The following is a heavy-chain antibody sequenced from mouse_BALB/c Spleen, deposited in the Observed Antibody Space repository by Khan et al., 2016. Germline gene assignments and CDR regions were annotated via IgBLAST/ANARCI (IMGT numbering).Heavy chain of an antibody. J-gene: IGHJ3*02. CDR2: INPDSSTI. Sequence: VKLLESGGGLVQPGGSLKLSCAASGFDFSRYWMSWVRQAPGKGLEWIGEINPDSSTINYTPSLKDKFIISRDNAKNTLYLQMSKVRSEETAICYSARAGSYDYFGYWGQGPIGTITA. CDR3: ARAGSYDYFGY. V-gene: IGHV4-1*02. D-gene: IGHD2-4*01. CDR1: GFDFSRYW.